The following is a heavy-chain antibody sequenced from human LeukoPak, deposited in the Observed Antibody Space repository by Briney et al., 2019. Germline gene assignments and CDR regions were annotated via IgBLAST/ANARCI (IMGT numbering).Heavy chain of an antibody. CDR1: GFTFSSYW. J-gene: IGHJ4*02. CDR3: ARGVATSY. V-gene: IGHV3-7*03. Sequence: GGSLRLSCAASGFTFSSYWMSWVREAPGKGLEWVANIKQDGSEEYYVDSVKGRFTISRDNAKNSLYLQMNSLRAEDTAMYYCARGVATSYWGQGSLVTVSS. D-gene: IGHD5-12*01. CDR2: IKQDGSEE.